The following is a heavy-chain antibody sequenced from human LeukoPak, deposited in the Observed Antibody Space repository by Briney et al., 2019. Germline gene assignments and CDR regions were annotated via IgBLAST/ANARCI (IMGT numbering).Heavy chain of an antibody. CDR1: GGSISSGDYY. D-gene: IGHD5-24*01. Sequence: PSQTLSLTCTVSGGSISSGDYYWSWIRQPPGKGLEWIGYIYYSGSTNYNPSLKSRVTISVDTSKNQFSLKLSSVTAADTAVYYCARLLDDGYNYGFFDYWGQGTLVTVSS. J-gene: IGHJ4*02. CDR2: IYYSGST. V-gene: IGHV4-30-4*08. CDR3: ARLLDDGYNYGFFDY.